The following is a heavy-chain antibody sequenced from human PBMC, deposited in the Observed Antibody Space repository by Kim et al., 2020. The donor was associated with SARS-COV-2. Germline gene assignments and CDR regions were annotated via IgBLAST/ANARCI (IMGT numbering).Heavy chain of an antibody. CDR2: T. V-gene: IGHV3-53*01. CDR3: ARAAPGDAFDI. Sequence: TYYADSVKGRFTISRDNSKNTLYLQMNSLRAEDTAVYYCARAAPGDAFDIWGQGTMVTVSS. J-gene: IGHJ3*02.